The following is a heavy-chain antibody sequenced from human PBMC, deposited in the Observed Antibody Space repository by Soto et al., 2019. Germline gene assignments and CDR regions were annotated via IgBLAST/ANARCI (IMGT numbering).Heavy chain of an antibody. CDR2: INPNSGDT. Sequence: ASVKVSCKASGYTFTGYHMHWVRQAPGQGLECMGRINPNSGDTTYAQKFQGRVTMTRDTSISTVYMELSRLRSDDTALYYCARDRGGPLNWFDPWGQGTLVTVSS. J-gene: IGHJ5*02. CDR3: ARDRGGPLNWFDP. V-gene: IGHV1-2*02. CDR1: GYTFTGYH.